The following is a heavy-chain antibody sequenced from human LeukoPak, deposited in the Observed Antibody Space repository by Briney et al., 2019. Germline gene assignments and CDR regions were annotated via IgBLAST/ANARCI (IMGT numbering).Heavy chain of an antibody. V-gene: IGHV4-59*13. D-gene: IGHD4-17*01. Sequence: PSETLSLTRTVSGASFSSYYWNWIRQSPGKGLEWLGNIHYRGTTNYNPSLKNRVTLSLDTSKSQFVLKVTSVTAADTAVYYCARDEHGDFQGFDYWGQGTRVTVSS. CDR3: ARDEHGDFQGFDY. CDR1: GASFSSYY. J-gene: IGHJ4*02. CDR2: IHYRGTT.